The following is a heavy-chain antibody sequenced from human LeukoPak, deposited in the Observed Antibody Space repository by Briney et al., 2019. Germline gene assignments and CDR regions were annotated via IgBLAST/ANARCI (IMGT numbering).Heavy chain of an antibody. CDR3: VRAGGSSWADY. D-gene: IGHD6-13*01. CDR1: GFTFSSYW. V-gene: IGHV3-7*01. J-gene: IGHJ4*02. CDR2: IKQDGSEK. Sequence: PGGSLRLSCAASGFTFSSYWMSWVRQAPGKGLEWVANIKQDGSEKYYGDSVKGRFTISRDNAKNSLYLQMNSLRAEDTAVYYCVRAGGSSWADYWGQGTLVTVSS.